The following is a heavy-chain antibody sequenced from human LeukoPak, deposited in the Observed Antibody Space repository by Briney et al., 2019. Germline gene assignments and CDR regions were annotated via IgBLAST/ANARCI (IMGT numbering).Heavy chain of an antibody. J-gene: IGHJ5*02. V-gene: IGHV4-59*01. CDR1: GGSISSYY. D-gene: IGHD3-10*01. CDR2: IYYSGST. Sequence: SETLSLTCTVSGGSISSYYWSWIRQPPGKGLEWIGYIYYSGSTNYNPSLKSRVTISVDTPKNQFSLKLSSVTAADTAVYYCARAYLHYGSGSYVWFDPWGQGTLVTVSS. CDR3: ARAYLHYGSGSYVWFDP.